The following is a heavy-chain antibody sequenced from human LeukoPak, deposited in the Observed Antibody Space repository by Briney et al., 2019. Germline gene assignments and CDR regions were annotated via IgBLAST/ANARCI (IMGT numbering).Heavy chain of an antibody. CDR1: GFTFSHFG. J-gene: IGHJ4*02. Sequence: PGGSLRLSCAASGFTFSHFGMHWVRQAPGKGLEWVAFIAYDGSSKYYADSLKGRITISRDNSKNTLYLQMNSLRAEDTAVYYCAKEARYYGSGFDYWGQGTLVTVSS. D-gene: IGHD3-10*01. CDR3: AKEARYYGSGFDY. CDR2: IAYDGSSK. V-gene: IGHV3-30*02.